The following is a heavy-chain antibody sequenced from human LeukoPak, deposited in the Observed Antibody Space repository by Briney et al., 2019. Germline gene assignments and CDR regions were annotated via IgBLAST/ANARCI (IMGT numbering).Heavy chain of an antibody. Sequence: SETLSLTCTVSGGSISSSSYYWGWIRQPPGKGLEWIGSIYYSGSTYHNPSLKSRVTISVDTSKNQFSLKLSSVTAADTAVYYCATYYYDSSGPGDWGQGTLVTVSS. CDR1: GGSISSSSYY. V-gene: IGHV4-39*01. CDR2: IYYSGST. CDR3: ATYYYDSSGPGD. J-gene: IGHJ4*02. D-gene: IGHD3-22*01.